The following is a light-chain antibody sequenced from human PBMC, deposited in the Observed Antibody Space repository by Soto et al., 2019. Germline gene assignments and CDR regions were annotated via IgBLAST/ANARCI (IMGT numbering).Light chain of an antibody. CDR2: GAS. CDR1: QSVSSSY. J-gene: IGKJ1*01. V-gene: IGKV3-20*01. CDR3: QHYGTSPGT. Sequence: EIVLTQSPGTLSLSPGERATLSCRASQSVSSSYLGWYQQKPGQAPRLLIYGASTRATGTPDNFSGSGSGTDFTLTISRLDPEDFAVYYCQHYGTSPGTFGQGTKVEIK.